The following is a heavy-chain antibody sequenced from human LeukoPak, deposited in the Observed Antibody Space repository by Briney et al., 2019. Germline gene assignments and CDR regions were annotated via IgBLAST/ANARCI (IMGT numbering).Heavy chain of an antibody. Sequence: SETLSLTCTVSGGSISSSSYYWGWIRQPPGKGLEWIGSIYYSGSTYYNPSLKSRVTISVDTSKNQFSLKLSSVTATDTAVYYCARQNYYDSSGFDYWGQGTLVTASS. V-gene: IGHV4-39*01. D-gene: IGHD3-22*01. CDR1: GGSISSSSYY. J-gene: IGHJ4*02. CDR2: IYYSGST. CDR3: ARQNYYDSSGFDY.